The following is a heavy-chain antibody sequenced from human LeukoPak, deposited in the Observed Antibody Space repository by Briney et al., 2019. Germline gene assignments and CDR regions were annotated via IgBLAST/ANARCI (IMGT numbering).Heavy chain of an antibody. D-gene: IGHD3-22*01. V-gene: IGHV1-2*02. J-gene: IGHJ5*02. CDR2: INPNSGGT. CDR1: GYTFTGYY. CDR3: ARGGPPSVVVITKFDP. Sequence: ASVKVSCKASGYTFTGYYMHWVRQAPGQGLEWMGWINPNSGGTNYVQKFQGRVTMTRDTSISTAYMELSRLRSDDTAVYYCARGGPPSVVVITKFDPWGQGTLVTVSS.